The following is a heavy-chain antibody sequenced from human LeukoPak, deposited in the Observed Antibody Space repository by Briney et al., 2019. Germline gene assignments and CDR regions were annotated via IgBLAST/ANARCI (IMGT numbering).Heavy chain of an antibody. J-gene: IGHJ4*02. CDR1: GYTFSSYY. Sequence: GASVKVSCKAVGYTFSSYYLHWVRQAPGQGLEWMGIVNPSGDDTTYAQRFHDRITMTRDTSTSTVYMELSRLTSEDTAVYYCARGGFRDGYYEGTMFDYWGQRTLVTVSS. CDR2: VNPSGDDT. V-gene: IGHV1-46*01. CDR3: ARGGFRDGYYEGTMFDY. D-gene: IGHD4-17*01.